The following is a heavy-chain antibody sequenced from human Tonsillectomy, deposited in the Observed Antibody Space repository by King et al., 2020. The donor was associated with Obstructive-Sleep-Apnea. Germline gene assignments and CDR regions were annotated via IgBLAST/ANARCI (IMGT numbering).Heavy chain of an antibody. D-gene: IGHD3-3*01. CDR2: IYYSGST. V-gene: IGHV4-31*03. Sequence: VPLQESGPGLVKPSQTLSLTCTVSGGSISSGGYYWSWIRQHPGKGLEWIGYIYYSGSTYYNPSLKSRVTISVDTSKNQFSLKLSSVTAADTAVYYCARVGSYDFWSGYSHYYYGMDVWGQGTTVTVSS. J-gene: IGHJ6*02. CDR3: ARVGSYDFWSGYSHYYYGMDV. CDR1: GGSISSGGYY.